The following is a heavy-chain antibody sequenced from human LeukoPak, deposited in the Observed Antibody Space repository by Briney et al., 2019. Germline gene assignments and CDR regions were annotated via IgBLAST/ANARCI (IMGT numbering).Heavy chain of an antibody. Sequence: GGSLRLSCAASGSTFTNHAMQWVRQAPGKGLEYASAISGNGGSTYYANSVKGRFTISRDNSKNTVYLQMGSLRPEDMAVYYCARAGVVRYVAWLINYYMDVWGKGTTVTVSS. V-gene: IGHV3-64*01. CDR3: ARAGVVRYVAWLINYYMDV. J-gene: IGHJ6*03. CDR1: GSTFTNHA. D-gene: IGHD3-9*01. CDR2: ISGNGGST.